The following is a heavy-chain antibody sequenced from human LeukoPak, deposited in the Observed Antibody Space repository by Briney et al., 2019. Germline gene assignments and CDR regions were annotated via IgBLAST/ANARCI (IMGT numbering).Heavy chain of an antibody. CDR3: ASSIAVAAENWFDP. J-gene: IGHJ5*02. CDR2: ISSRSSYI. V-gene: IGHV3-21*01. Sequence: GGSLRLSCAASGFTFSSYSMNWVRQAPGKGLEWVSSISSRSSYIYYADSVKGRFTISRDNAKNSLYLQMNSLRAEDTAVYYCASSIAVAAENWFDPWGQGTLVTVSS. D-gene: IGHD6-19*01. CDR1: GFTFSSYS.